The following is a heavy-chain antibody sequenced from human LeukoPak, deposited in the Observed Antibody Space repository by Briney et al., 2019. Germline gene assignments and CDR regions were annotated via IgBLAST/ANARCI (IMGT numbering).Heavy chain of an antibody. V-gene: IGHV3-53*01. Sequence: PGGSLRLSCAASGLXVSSNYISWVRQAPGKGLEWVSLIYSSGSTYYADSVKGRFTISRDNSKNTLFLQMNSLTAEDTAMYYYTRTFLSGDGYKVGYFDYWGQGTLVTVSS. CDR2: IYSSGST. CDR3: TRTFLSGDGYKVGYFDY. J-gene: IGHJ4*02. CDR1: GLXVSSNY. D-gene: IGHD5-24*01.